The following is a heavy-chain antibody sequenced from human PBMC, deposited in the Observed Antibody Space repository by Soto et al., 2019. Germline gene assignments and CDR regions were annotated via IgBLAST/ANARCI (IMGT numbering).Heavy chain of an antibody. J-gene: IGHJ6*02. CDR3: GRDEVRNGVGV. CDR1: GFTFTSYW. CDR2: IKGDGSEK. Sequence: EVRLVESGGGLVQPGGSLRLSCVASGFTFTSYWMSWVRQAPGKGLEWVAIIKGDGSEKKYVDSVKGRFTISRDNAHNSVSLQMNSLRAEDTALYYCGRDEVRNGVGVWGQGTTVTVSS. V-gene: IGHV3-7*01.